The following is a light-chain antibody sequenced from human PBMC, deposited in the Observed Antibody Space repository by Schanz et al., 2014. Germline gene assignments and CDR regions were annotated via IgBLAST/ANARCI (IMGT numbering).Light chain of an antibody. Sequence: QSALTQPASVSGSPGQSITISCTGTSSDVGGYNYVSWYQHHPGKAPKLMIYDVSNRPSGLSNRFSGSKSGNTASLTISGLQAEDEADYYCSSYTSRSTLVFGGGTKLTVL. J-gene: IGLJ2*01. CDR1: SSDVGGYNY. CDR2: DVS. V-gene: IGLV2-14*03. CDR3: SSYTSRSTLV.